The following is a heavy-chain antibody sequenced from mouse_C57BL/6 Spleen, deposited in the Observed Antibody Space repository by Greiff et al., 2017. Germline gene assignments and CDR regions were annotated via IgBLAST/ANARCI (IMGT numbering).Heavy chain of an antibody. V-gene: IGHV14-3*01. Sequence: EVMLVESVAELVRPGASVKLSCTASGFNIKNTYMHWVKQRPEQGLEWIGRIDPANGNTKYAPKFQGKATITADTSSNTAYLQLSSLTSEDTAIYYCASMYYGSSSYWYFDVWGTGTTVTVSS. CDR3: ASMYYGSSSYWYFDV. D-gene: IGHD1-1*01. CDR1: GFNIKNTY. CDR2: IDPANGNT. J-gene: IGHJ1*03.